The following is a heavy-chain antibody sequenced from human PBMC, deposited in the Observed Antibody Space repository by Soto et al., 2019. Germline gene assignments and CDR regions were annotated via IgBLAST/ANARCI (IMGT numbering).Heavy chain of an antibody. CDR1: GFTFDAYP. V-gene: IGHV3-9*01. CDR2: LAWDGGSI. CDR3: VRDDAFDL. J-gene: IGHJ3*01. Sequence: EVQLVESGGGLVQPGRSLRLSCAASGFTFDAYPMHWVRQAPGKGLEWVAGLAWDGGSIEYVDSVEGRFTISRDNAKNSLYLQMSSLRDVDTALYYCVRDDAFDLCGQGTQVTVSS.